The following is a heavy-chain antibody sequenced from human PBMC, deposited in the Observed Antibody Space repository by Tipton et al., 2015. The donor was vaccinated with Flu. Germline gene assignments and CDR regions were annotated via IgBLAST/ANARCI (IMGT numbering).Heavy chain of an antibody. CDR3: ARRDYSNYVSEPKNWFDP. V-gene: IGHV4-59*01. Sequence: TLSLTCTVSGVSITSDYWSWIRQSPGKGLEWIGYVYYSGGHNEYNPSLKSRVTILADTSKNHFSLKLTSVTAADTAVYYCARRDYSNYVSEPKNWFDPWGQGTLVTVSS. CDR1: GVSITSDY. D-gene: IGHD4-11*01. CDR2: VYYSGGH. J-gene: IGHJ5*02.